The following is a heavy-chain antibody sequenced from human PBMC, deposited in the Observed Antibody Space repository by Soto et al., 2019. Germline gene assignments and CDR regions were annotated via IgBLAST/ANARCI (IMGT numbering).Heavy chain of an antibody. V-gene: IGHV3-33*01. J-gene: IGHJ5*02. CDR3: ARDEAAAGSDWFDP. Sequence: QVQLVESGGGVVQPGRSLRLSCVASGFTFSSYGMHWVRQAPGKGLEWVAVIWYDGSNKYYADSVKGRFTISRDSSKNKLYLQMNSLRAEDTAVYYCARDEAAAGSDWFDPWGQGTLVTVSS. CDR2: IWYDGSNK. CDR1: GFTFSSYG. D-gene: IGHD6-13*01.